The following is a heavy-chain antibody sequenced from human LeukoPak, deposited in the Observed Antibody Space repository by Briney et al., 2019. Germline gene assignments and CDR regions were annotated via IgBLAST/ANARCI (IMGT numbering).Heavy chain of an antibody. CDR2: ISTSGGNT. CDR3: AKDRPTWPIDY. D-gene: IGHD5-12*01. Sequence: GGSLRLSCAASGFTFGTYSMSWVRQAPGKGLEWVSSISTSGGNTYYADSVKGRFTSSRDNSKNTLFLQMNSLRAEDTAVYYCAKDRPTWPIDYWGQGTLVTVSS. CDR1: GFTFGTYS. J-gene: IGHJ4*02. V-gene: IGHV3-23*01.